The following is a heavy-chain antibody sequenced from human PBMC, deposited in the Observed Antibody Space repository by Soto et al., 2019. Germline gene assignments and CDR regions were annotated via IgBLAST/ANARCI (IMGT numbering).Heavy chain of an antibody. Sequence: SETLSLTCTVSGASIRSGGYYWSWIRQRPGQGLEWIAYIFYTGSAYYNPSLESRLSISIDRSKNQFSLKLSSVSAADTAVYYCARDRKDYPDVWGQGTTVTVSS. D-gene: IGHD4-17*01. CDR3: ARDRKDYPDV. V-gene: IGHV4-31*03. CDR1: GASIRSGGYY. J-gene: IGHJ6*02. CDR2: IFYTGSA.